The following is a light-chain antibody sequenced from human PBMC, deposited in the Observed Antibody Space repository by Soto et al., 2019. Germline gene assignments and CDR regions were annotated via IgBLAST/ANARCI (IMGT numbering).Light chain of an antibody. CDR2: DAS. CDR3: QHRAYWPIT. CDR1: QSVHNY. J-gene: IGKJ4*01. Sequence: VLTQSPDTLSLSPGERATLSCRASQSVHNYLVWYQQKPGQAPRLLIYDASKRAAGTPARFSGSGSGTDFTLTIISLQPEDFAVYYCQHRAYWPITFGGGTKVEIK. V-gene: IGKV3-11*01.